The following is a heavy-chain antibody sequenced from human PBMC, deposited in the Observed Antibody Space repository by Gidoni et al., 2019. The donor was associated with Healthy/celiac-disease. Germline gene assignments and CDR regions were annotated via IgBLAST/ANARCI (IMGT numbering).Heavy chain of an antibody. CDR3: ARDRGKNCTNGVCYLPDWYFDL. Sequence: QVQLQQWGAGLLKPSETLSLTCAVYGGSFSGYSWSWIRQPPGKGLEWIGEINHSGSTNYNPSLKSRVTISVDTSKNQFSLKLSSVTAADTAVYYCARDRGKNCTNGVCYLPDWYFDLWGRGTLVTVSS. V-gene: IGHV4-34*01. CDR1: GGSFSGYS. CDR2: INHSGST. D-gene: IGHD2-8*01. J-gene: IGHJ2*01.